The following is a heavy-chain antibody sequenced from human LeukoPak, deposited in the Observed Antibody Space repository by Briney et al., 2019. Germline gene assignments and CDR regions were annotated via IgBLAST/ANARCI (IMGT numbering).Heavy chain of an antibody. D-gene: IGHD6-19*01. CDR2: IKQDGSEK. CDR3: TRDGSDMGDY. Sequence: GGSLRPSCAASGFTFSSYWMSWVRKAPGKRLEWVANIKQDGSEKYYVDSVKGRFTISRDNAKNSLFLQMNSLRAEDTALYYCTRDGSDMGDYWGLGILVTVSS. CDR1: GFTFSSYW. V-gene: IGHV3-7*03. J-gene: IGHJ4*02.